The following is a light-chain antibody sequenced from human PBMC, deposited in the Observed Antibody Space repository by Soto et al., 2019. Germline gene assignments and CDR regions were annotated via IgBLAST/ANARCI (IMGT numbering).Light chain of an antibody. Sequence: QSVLTQPPSVSGAPGQRVTISCTGSSSSVGAGYDVHWYQHLPGTAPKLLIFSNTNRPSGVPDRFSGSKSGTSVSLAIAGLQAEDEGDYYCWSYAGSSKYVFGTGTKLTVL. J-gene: IGLJ1*01. CDR2: SNT. CDR1: SSSVGAGYD. CDR3: WSYAGSSKYV. V-gene: IGLV1-40*01.